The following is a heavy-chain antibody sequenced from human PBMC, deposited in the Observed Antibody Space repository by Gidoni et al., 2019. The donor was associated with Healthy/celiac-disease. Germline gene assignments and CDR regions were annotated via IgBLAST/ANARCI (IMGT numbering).Heavy chain of an antibody. CDR3: AKDSGNRNRGFTWDWFDP. V-gene: IGHV3-43*01. J-gene: IGHJ5*02. D-gene: IGHD3-10*01. Sequence: EVQLVESGGVVVQPGGSLRLSCAASGFTFDDYTMHWVRQAPGKGLEWVALISWDGGSTYYADSVKGRFTISRDNSKNSLYLQMNSLRTEDTALYYCAKDSGNRNRGFTWDWFDPWGQGTLVTVSS. CDR1: GFTFDDYT. CDR2: ISWDGGST.